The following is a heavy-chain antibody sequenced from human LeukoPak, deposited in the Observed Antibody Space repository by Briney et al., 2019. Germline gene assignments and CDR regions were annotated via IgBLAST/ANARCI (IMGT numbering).Heavy chain of an antibody. Sequence: PSETLSLTCTVSGGSISSSSYYWGWIRQPPGKGLEWIGSIYYSGSTNYNPSLKSRVTISVDTSKNQFSLKLSSVTAADTAVYYCARGIIWDSGYDYYFDYWGQGTLVTVSS. D-gene: IGHD5-12*01. V-gene: IGHV4-39*07. CDR2: IYYSGST. J-gene: IGHJ4*02. CDR1: GGSISSSSYY. CDR3: ARGIIWDSGYDYYFDY.